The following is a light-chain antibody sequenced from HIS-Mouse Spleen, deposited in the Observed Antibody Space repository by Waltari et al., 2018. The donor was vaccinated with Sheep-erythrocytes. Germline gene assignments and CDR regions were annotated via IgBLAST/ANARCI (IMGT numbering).Light chain of an antibody. CDR1: QSLVHSDGNTY. V-gene: IGKV2-30*02. J-gene: IGKJ2*01. Sequence: DVVMTQSPLSLPVTLGQPASISCRSSQSLVHSDGNTYLNWFQQRPGQSPRRLIYKVSNRDSGVPDRLSGSGSGTDFTLKISRVEAEDVGVYYCMQGTFGQGTKLEIK. CDR2: KVS. CDR3: MQGT.